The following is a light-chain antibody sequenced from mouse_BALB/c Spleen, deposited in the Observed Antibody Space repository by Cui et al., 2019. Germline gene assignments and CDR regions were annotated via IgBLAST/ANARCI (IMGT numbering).Light chain of an antibody. CDR2: LTS. Sequence: QIVLTQSPAPMSASPGGKVTMTCSASSSVSYMYWYQQKPRSSPKPWIYLTSNLASGVPARFSGSGSGTSYSLTISSMEAEDAATYYCQQWSSNPPTFGAGTKLELK. V-gene: IGKV4-68*01. CDR1: SSVSY. J-gene: IGKJ5*01. CDR3: QQWSSNPPT.